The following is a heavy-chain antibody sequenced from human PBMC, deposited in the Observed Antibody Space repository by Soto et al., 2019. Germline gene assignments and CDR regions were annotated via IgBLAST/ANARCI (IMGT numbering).Heavy chain of an antibody. CDR3: ASVWGSSWYNYYYYGMDV. Sequence: SETLSLTCAVYGGSFSGYYWSWIRQPPGKGLEWIGEINHSGSTNYNPSLKSRVTISVDTSTNQFSLKLSSVTAADTAVYYCASVWGSSWYNYYYYGMDVWGQGTTVTVSS. J-gene: IGHJ6*02. V-gene: IGHV4-34*01. D-gene: IGHD6-13*01. CDR1: GGSFSGYY. CDR2: INHSGST.